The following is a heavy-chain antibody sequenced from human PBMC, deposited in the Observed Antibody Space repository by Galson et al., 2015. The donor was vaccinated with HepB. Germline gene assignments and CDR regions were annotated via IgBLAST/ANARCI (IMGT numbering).Heavy chain of an antibody. D-gene: IGHD2-21*02. CDR3: AKDLFLVGSDWPSNWFDP. V-gene: IGHV3-23*01. Sequence: SLRLSCAASGFTFSNYAMSWVRQAPGKGLEWVSVITSSGGSTYYADSVKGRFTISRDNSKNTMYMQMNSLRAEDTAVYYCAKDLFLVGSDWPSNWFDPWGQGTLVTVSS. CDR1: GFTFSNYA. CDR2: ITSSGGST. J-gene: IGHJ5*02.